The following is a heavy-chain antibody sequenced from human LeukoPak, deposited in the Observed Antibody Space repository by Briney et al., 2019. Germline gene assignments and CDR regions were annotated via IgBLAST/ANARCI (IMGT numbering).Heavy chain of an antibody. CDR1: GFTFSSYA. J-gene: IGHJ3*02. CDR3: AKVGDSSGYYYLYAFDI. D-gene: IGHD3-22*01. CDR2: ISGSGGST. V-gene: IGHV3-23*01. Sequence: GRSLRLSCAASGFTFSSYAMSWVRQAPGKGLEWVSAISGSGGSTYYADSVKGRFTISRDNSKNTLYLQMNSLRAEDTAVYYCAKVGDSSGYYYLYAFDIWGQGTMVTVSS.